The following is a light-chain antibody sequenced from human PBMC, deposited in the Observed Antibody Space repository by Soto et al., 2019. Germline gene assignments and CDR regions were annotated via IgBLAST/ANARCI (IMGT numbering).Light chain of an antibody. J-gene: IGKJ2*01. V-gene: IGKV3-20*01. CDR2: GAS. CDR1: QRVTSSY. Sequence: EIVLTQSPGTLSLSPGERATLSCRASQRVTSSYLAWYQQKPGQAPRLLIYGASSRATGIPDTFSGSGSGTDFTLTISRLEPEDFAVYYCQQYGSSPYTFGQGTKVEIK. CDR3: QQYGSSPYT.